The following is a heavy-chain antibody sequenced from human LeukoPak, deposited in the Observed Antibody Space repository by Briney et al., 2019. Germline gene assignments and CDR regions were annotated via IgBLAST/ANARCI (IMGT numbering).Heavy chain of an antibody. CDR1: GGSISSSSYY. J-gene: IGHJ6*03. Sequence: SETLSLTCTVSGGSISSSSYYWGWLRQPPGKGLEWIGSIYYSGSTYYNPSLKSRVTISVDTSKNQFSLKLSSVTAADTAVYYCARSPRYMDVWGKGTTVTVSS. CDR3: ARSPRYMDV. CDR2: IYYSGST. V-gene: IGHV4-39*07.